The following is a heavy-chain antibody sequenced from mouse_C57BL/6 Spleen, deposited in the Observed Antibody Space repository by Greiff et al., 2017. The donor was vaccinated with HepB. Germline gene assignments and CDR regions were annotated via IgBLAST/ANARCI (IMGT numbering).Heavy chain of an antibody. CDR3: ARDDYGLDY. CDR1: GYTFTSYW. D-gene: IGHD2-4*01. CDR2: IYPGSGST. V-gene: IGHV1-55*01. Sequence: QVQLKQSGAELVKPGASVKMSCKASGYTFTSYWITWVKQRPGQGLEWIGDIYPGSGSTNYNEKFKSKATLTVDTSSSTAYMQLSSLTSEDSAVYYCARDDYGLDYWGQGTTLTVSS. J-gene: IGHJ2*01.